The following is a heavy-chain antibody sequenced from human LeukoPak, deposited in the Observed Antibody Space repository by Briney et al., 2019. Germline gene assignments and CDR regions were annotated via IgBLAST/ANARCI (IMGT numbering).Heavy chain of an antibody. J-gene: IGHJ4*02. Sequence: GGSLRLSCAASGFTFSNYVMSWVRQAPGKGLEWVSSISVSGGSIYYAASVKGRFAISRDNSKNTLYLQMNSLRAEDTAVYYCARDCSGGSCAFDYWGQGTLVTVSS. V-gene: IGHV3-23*01. CDR3: ARDCSGGSCAFDY. CDR1: GFTFSNYV. D-gene: IGHD2-15*01. CDR2: ISVSGGSI.